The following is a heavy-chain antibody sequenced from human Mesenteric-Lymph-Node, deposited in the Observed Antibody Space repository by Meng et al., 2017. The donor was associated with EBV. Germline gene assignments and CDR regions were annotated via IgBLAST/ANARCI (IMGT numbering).Heavy chain of an antibody. D-gene: IGHD2/OR15-2a*01. CDR3: ASGLLHTSMPY. CDR2: IYSSGIT. Sequence: VLWQGSGQGRVKPSLTLHLTCTVSSGAMNNDASYWTWVRQSPERGLEWSEYIYSSGITYYNPSLKSRVSISTDTSINQFSLKLTSVTAADTAVYYCASGLLHTSMPYWGQGILVTVSS. J-gene: IGHJ4*02. CDR1: SGAMNNDASY. V-gene: IGHV4-30-4*01.